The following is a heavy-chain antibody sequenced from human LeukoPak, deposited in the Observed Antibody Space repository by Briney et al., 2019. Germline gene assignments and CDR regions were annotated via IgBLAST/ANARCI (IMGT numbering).Heavy chain of an antibody. J-gene: IGHJ4*02. CDR2: ISSTSTSM. CDR1: GFTFSDYH. CDR3: ARVWQDNSGVDY. Sequence: GGSLRLSCAGSGFTFSDYHINWVRQAPGKGLEWLSYISSTSTSMNYADSVRGRFAISRDNAKNSLYLQMNSLRDEDTAVYYCARVWQDNSGVDYWGQGTLVTVSS. D-gene: IGHD2-21*01. V-gene: IGHV3-48*02.